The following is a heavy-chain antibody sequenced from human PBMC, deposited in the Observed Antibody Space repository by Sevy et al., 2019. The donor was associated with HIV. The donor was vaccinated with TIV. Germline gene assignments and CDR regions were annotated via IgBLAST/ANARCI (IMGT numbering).Heavy chain of an antibody. Sequence: GGSLRLSCAASGFTFSSYSMNWVRQAPGKGLEWVSYIISSSSTIYYADSVKGRFTISRDNAKNSLYLQMNSLRDEDTAVYYCARVHPDEHYFDYWGQGTLVTVSS. CDR1: GFTFSSYS. V-gene: IGHV3-48*02. CDR2: IISSSSTI. J-gene: IGHJ4*02. CDR3: ARVHPDEHYFDY.